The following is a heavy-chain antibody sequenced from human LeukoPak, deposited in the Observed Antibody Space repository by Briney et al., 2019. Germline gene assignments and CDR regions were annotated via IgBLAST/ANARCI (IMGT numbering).Heavy chain of an antibody. V-gene: IGHV1-2*02. Sequence: ASVKVSCKASGYTFTNNAMHWVRQAPGQRLEWMGWINPNSGVTNYAQKFQGRVTMTRDTSISTAYMELRRLRSDDTAVYYCARDGRGYSGWGSGGDPSDYWGQGTLVTVSS. CDR3: ARDGRGYSGWGSGGDPSDY. D-gene: IGHD5-12*01. CDR1: GYTFTNNA. J-gene: IGHJ4*02. CDR2: INPNSGVT.